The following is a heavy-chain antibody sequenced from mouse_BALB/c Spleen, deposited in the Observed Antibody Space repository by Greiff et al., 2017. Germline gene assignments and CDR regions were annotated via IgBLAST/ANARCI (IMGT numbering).Heavy chain of an antibody. V-gene: IGHV14-3*02. CDR2: IDPANGNT. Sequence: EVQLQQSGAELVKPGASVKLSCTASGFNIKDTYMHWVKQRPEQGLEWIGRIDPANGNTKYDPKFQGKATITADKSSNTAYLQLSSLTSEDTAVYYCARNADYAMDYWGQGTSVTVSS. CDR1: GFNIKDTY. CDR3: ARNADYAMDY. J-gene: IGHJ4*01.